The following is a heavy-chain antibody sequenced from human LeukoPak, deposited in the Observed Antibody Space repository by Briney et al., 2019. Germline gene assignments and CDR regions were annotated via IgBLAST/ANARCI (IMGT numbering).Heavy chain of an antibody. Sequence: PGGSLRLSCATSGFTFSYHWMHWVRQVAGKGLVWVSRINSDGSETKYEDSVKGRFTISRDNAKSTLYLQMNSLRADDTAIYFCTRDSWSNNVFDIWGQGTMVTVSS. CDR3: TRDSWSNNVFDI. V-gene: IGHV3-74*01. CDR2: INSDGSET. D-gene: IGHD2-8*01. J-gene: IGHJ3*02. CDR1: GFTFSYHW.